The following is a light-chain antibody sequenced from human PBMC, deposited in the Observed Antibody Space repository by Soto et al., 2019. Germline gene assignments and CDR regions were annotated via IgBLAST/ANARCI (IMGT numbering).Light chain of an antibody. CDR2: EVT. V-gene: IGLV2-14*01. J-gene: IGLJ1*01. Sequence: HSALTQAASVSGSPGQAITISCTGTIGDIGSYNRVSWYQQHPGKAPKLIIYEVTDRPSGVSNRFSGSKSGNTASLTISGLQAEEEAGYYCSSYTNINTRACVFGTGTKVTVL. CDR1: IGDIGSYNR. CDR3: SSYTNINTRACV.